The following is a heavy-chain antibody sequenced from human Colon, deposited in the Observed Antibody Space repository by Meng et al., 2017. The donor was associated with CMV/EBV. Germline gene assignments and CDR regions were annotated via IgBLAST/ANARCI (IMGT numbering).Heavy chain of an antibody. D-gene: IGHD6-13*01. V-gene: IGHV3-48*03. Sequence: GGSLRLSCAASGFMFSSYVMHWVRQAPGKGLEWVAYINTLENSIFYADSVKGRFTISRDNAKNSLHLQMNSLRVEDSAIYYCARTPGSSPAGGDGMDVWGQGTTVTVSS. CDR3: ARTPGSSPAGGDGMDV. CDR2: INTLENSI. CDR1: GFMFSSYV. J-gene: IGHJ6*02.